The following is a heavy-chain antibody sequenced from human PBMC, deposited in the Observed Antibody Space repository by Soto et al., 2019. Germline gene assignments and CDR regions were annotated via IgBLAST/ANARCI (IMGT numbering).Heavy chain of an antibody. CDR1: GASFGTYY. CDR2: IFYSGHL. D-gene: IGHD1-26*01. Sequence: QVQLQESGPGLVKPSETLSLTCAVSGASFGTYYWSWIRQPPGKGLEWIGYIFYSGHLKYNPSLKSRLTISVDPSKNRISLRLTSVTAADTAVYYCAGEGGGYRFDYWGQGTLVTVSS. V-gene: IGHV4-59*01. CDR3: AGEGGGYRFDY. J-gene: IGHJ4*02.